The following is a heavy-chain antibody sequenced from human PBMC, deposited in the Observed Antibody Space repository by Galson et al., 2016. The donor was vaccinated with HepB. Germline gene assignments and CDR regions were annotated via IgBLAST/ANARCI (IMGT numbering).Heavy chain of an antibody. CDR3: VRDGRRGYTYGYYYYMDV. CDR2: IKQDGSEK. J-gene: IGHJ6*03. Sequence: SLRLSCAASGFSFSTYWMTWVRQAPGKGPEWVANIKQDGSEKNYVDSVKGRFTISRDNAENTLYLQLNSLRAEDTAVYYCVRDGRRGYTYGYYYYMDVWGKGTTVTVSS. CDR1: GFSFSTYW. D-gene: IGHD5-18*01. V-gene: IGHV3-7*03.